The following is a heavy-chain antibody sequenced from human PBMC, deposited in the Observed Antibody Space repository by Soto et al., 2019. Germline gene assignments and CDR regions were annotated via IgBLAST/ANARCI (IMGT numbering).Heavy chain of an antibody. CDR1: GYTFTSYG. CDR3: AREFSPTGYSGYDRLFDWAPFES. V-gene: IGHV1-18*01. CDR2: ISAYNGNK. Sequence: ASVNVSCKASGYTFTSYGISWVRQAPGEGLEWMGWISAYNGNKNYAQKLQGRVTMTTDTSTSTAYMELRSLRSDDTAVYYCAREFSPTGYSGYDRLFDWAPFESWGQGTRIPFST. D-gene: IGHD5-12*01. J-gene: IGHJ5*01.